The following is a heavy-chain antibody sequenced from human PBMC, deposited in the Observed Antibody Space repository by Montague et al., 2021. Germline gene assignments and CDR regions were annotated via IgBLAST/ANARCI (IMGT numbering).Heavy chain of an antibody. J-gene: IGHJ5*02. D-gene: IGHD3-22*01. CDR3: ARWRVYYDSSGYAA. Sequence: SLRLSCAASGFTFSTFPMHWVRQAPGKGLEWVALISHDGSNKYYADSVRGRFTVSRDNSKNTLYLQTSSLRADDTDVYYCARWRVYYDSSGYAAWGRGTLVTVSS. V-gene: IGHV3-30-3*01. CDR2: ISHDGSNK. CDR1: GFTFSTFP.